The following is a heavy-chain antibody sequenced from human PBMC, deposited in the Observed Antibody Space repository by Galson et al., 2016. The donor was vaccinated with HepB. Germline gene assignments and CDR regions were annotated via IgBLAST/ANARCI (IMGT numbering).Heavy chain of an antibody. D-gene: IGHD3-10*01. CDR2: VNPYTGAT. Sequence: SVKVSCKASGYSFTGHFLHWVRQAPGKWPEWVGWVNPYTGATNYAQKFQGRVAMTRDTSISTAYMELSSLRSDDTAVYYCARGKSRYFGSGAYFVFESWGQGTLVTVSS. CDR1: GYSFTGHF. CDR3: ARGKSRYFGSGAYFVFES. J-gene: IGHJ4*02. V-gene: IGHV1-2*02.